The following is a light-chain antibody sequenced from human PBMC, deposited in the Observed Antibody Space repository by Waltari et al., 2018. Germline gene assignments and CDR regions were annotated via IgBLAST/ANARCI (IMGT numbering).Light chain of an antibody. Sequence: QSALTQTASVSGSPGQSITIPCTGTTRDVGGYNSVSWYQQHPGKAPKLMIHNVSNRPSGVSNRFSGSKSGNTASLTISGLQAEDEAVYYCSSYTSTNTFGLFGGGTKLTVL. CDR1: TRDVGGYNS. V-gene: IGLV2-14*03. CDR2: NVS. J-gene: IGLJ3*02. CDR3: SSYTSTNTFGL.